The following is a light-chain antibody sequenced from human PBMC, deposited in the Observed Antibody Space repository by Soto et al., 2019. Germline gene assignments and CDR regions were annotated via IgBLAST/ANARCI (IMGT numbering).Light chain of an antibody. CDR1: QSVSSSY. Sequence: EIVLTQSPGTLSLSPGERATLSCRASQSVSSSYLAWYQQKPGQAPRLLIYGASIRATDIPDRCSGSGSGTDFTLTISILEPEDFAVYFCQHYSSSGTFGQGTKVEIK. J-gene: IGKJ1*01. V-gene: IGKV3-20*01. CDR3: QHYSSSGT. CDR2: GAS.